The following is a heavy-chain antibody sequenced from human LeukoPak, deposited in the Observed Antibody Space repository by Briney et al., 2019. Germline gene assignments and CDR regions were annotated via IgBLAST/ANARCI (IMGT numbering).Heavy chain of an antibody. Sequence: ASVKVSCKASGYTFTSYYMHWVRQAPGQGLEWMGIINPSGGSTSYAQKFQGRVTMTTDTSTSTAYMQVRSLRSDDTAVYYCARDYYGSGSYYDMDAFDIWGQGTMVTVSS. V-gene: IGHV1-46*01. CDR3: ARDYYGSGSYYDMDAFDI. J-gene: IGHJ3*02. CDR1: GYTFTSYY. CDR2: INPSGGST. D-gene: IGHD3-10*01.